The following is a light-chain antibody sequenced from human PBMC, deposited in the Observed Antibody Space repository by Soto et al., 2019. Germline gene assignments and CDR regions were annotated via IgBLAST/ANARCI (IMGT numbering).Light chain of an antibody. CDR1: DSVLYGSNNRNY. V-gene: IGKV4-1*01. Sequence: DIVMTQSPDSLAVSLGERATINCKSKDSVLYGSNNRNYLAWYQQKPGQPPKLLIHWASTRESGVPDRFSGGASGTDFTLTISSLQAEDVAVYYCQQYFNRPYTFGQGTKLEIK. CDR3: QQYFNRPYT. CDR2: WAS. J-gene: IGKJ2*01.